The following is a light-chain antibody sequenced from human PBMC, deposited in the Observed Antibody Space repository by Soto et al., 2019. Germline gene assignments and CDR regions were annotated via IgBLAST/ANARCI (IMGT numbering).Light chain of an antibody. CDR1: QSVSSK. CDR3: QQYSQWPPFT. CDR2: DTS. Sequence: EMVMTQSPATLSVSPGERATLSCRASQSVSSKLAWYQQKPGQAPRLLISDTSTRATGIPARFSGSGSGTGFALTISSLQPEDLAVYYCQQYSQWPPFTFGQGTRLEIK. J-gene: IGKJ5*01. V-gene: IGKV3-15*01.